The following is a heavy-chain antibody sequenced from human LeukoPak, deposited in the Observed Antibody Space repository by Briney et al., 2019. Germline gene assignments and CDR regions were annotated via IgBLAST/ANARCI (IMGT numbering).Heavy chain of an antibody. D-gene: IGHD3-22*01. CDR1: GFTFSSYG. CDR3: AKSWNYYDSSGDDALDI. Sequence: PGRSLRLSCAASGFTFSSYGMHWVRQAPGKGLEWVAVISYDGSKKYYADSVKGRFTISRDNSKNTLYLQMNSLRVEDTAVYYCAKSWNYYDSSGDDALDIWGQGTMVTVSS. V-gene: IGHV3-30*18. J-gene: IGHJ3*02. CDR2: ISYDGSKK.